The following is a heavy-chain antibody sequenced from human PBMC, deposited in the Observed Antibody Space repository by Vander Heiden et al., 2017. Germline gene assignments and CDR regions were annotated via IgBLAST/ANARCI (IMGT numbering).Heavy chain of an antibody. D-gene: IGHD3-16*02. CDR3: ARDYVWGSYRYMGWFDP. CDR2: IYTRGST. CDR1: GGSISSYS. Sequence: QVQLQESGPGLVKPSETLSLTCTVSGGSISSYSWSWIRQPAGKGLEWIGRIYTRGSTNYNPSLKSRVPMSVDTSKNQFSLKLSSGTAADTAVYYWARDYVWGSYRYMGWFDPWGQGTLVTVSS. V-gene: IGHV4-4*07. J-gene: IGHJ5*02.